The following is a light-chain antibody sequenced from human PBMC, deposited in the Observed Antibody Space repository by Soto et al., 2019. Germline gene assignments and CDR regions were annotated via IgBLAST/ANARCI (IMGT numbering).Light chain of an antibody. Sequence: QAVVTQPPSASGSPGQSVTISCTGTSSDVGGYSYVSWYQQHPGKAPKLMVYEVSKRPSGVPDRFSGSKSGNTASLTVSGLQAEDEADYYCSSYAGSNNLVFGGGTKLTVL. CDR2: EVS. CDR1: SSDVGGYSY. V-gene: IGLV2-8*01. J-gene: IGLJ2*01. CDR3: SSYAGSNNLV.